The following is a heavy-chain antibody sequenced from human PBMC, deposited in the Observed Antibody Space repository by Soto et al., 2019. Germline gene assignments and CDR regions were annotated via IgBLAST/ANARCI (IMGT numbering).Heavy chain of an antibody. CDR2: ISAYNGNT. V-gene: IGHV1-18*01. CDR3: ARDEGYYDILTGYSEGWFDP. D-gene: IGHD3-9*01. Sequence: ASVKVSCTASGYTFTSYGISWVRQAPGQGLEWLGWISAYNGNTNYAQKLQGRVTMTTDTSTSTAYMELRSLRSDDTAVYYCARDEGYYDILTGYSEGWFDPWGQGTLVTVSS. J-gene: IGHJ5*02. CDR1: GYTFTSYG.